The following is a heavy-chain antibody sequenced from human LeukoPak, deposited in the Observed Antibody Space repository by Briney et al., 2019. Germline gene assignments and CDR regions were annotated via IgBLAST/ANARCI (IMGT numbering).Heavy chain of an antibody. CDR3: ARAASMIVVVPSYDY. CDR1: GFTVSSNY. J-gene: IGHJ4*02. Sequence: GGSLRLSCAASGFTVSSNYMSWVRQAPGKGLEWVSVIYSGGRTYYADSVKGRFTISRDNSKNTLYLQMNSLRAEDTAVYYCARAASMIVVVPSYDYWGQGTLVTVSS. CDR2: IYSGGRT. V-gene: IGHV3-66*01. D-gene: IGHD3-22*01.